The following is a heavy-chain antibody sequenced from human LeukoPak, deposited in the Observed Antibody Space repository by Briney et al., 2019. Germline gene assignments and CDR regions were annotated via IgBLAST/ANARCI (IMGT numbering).Heavy chain of an antibody. Sequence: GGSLRLSCAASGFTFNTYAMSWVRQAPGKGLEWVSGISGTGDSTYHADSVKGRFTISRDDSKDTLYLQMKSLTAEDTAVYYCAKDASGSYWCYFDYWGQGTLVTVSS. J-gene: IGHJ4*02. D-gene: IGHD1-26*01. V-gene: IGHV3-23*01. CDR2: ISGTGDST. CDR1: GFTFNTYA. CDR3: AKDASGSYWCYFDY.